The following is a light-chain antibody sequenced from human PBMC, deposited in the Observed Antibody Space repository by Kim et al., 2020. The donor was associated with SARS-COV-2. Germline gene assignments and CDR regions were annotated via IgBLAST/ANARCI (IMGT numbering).Light chain of an antibody. CDR3: AAWDDRMNGYV. V-gene: IGLV1-44*01. CDR1: SSNIGSNT. J-gene: IGLJ1*01. Sequence: QPVLTQPPSASGTPGQRVTISCSGSSSNIGSNTITWYHQLPGTAPKLLIYSNNQRPSGVPDRFSGSKSGTSASLAISGLQSEDEADYYCAAWDDRMNGYVFGTGTKVTVL. CDR2: SNN.